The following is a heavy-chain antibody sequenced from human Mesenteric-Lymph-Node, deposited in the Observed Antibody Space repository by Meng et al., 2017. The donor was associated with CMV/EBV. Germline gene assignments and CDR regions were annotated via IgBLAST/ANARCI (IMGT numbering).Heavy chain of an antibody. CDR2: IYHSGST. Sequence: SETLSLTCTVSGYSISSGYYWGWIRQPPGKGLEWIGSIYHSGSTYYNPSLKSRVTISVDTSKNQFSLKLSSVTAADTAVYYCARTEGGLWRYYGMDVWGQGTTVTVSS. J-gene: IGHJ6*02. D-gene: IGHD3-3*01. V-gene: IGHV4-38-2*02. CDR1: GYSISSGYY. CDR3: ARTEGGLWRYYGMDV.